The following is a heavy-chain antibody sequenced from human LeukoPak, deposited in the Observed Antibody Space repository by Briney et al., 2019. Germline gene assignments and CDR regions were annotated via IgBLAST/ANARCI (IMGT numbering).Heavy chain of an antibody. CDR3: ARVGDFWSGYSDY. J-gene: IGHJ4*02. D-gene: IGHD3-3*01. CDR2: ISSSGSTI. V-gene: IGHV3-48*03. CDR1: GFTFSSYE. Sequence: GGSLRLSCAASGFTFSSYEMNWVRQAPGKGLEWVSYISSSGSTIYYADSVKGRFTISRDNAKNSLYLQMNSLRAEDTAVYCCARVGDFWSGYSDYWGQGTLVTVSS.